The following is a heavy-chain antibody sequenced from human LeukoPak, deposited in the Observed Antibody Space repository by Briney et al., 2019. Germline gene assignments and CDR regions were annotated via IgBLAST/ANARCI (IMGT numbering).Heavy chain of an antibody. D-gene: IGHD2-8*01. CDR3: AKRVYYYFDY. V-gene: IGHV3-23*01. Sequence: PGGSLRLSCAASGFSFSSYAMTWVRQAPGKGLEWVSGIGDNGGSTYYADSVKGRFTISRDNSKNTLYLQMNSLRAEDTAVYYCAKRVYYYFDYWGQGTLVTVSS. CDR1: GFSFSSYA. J-gene: IGHJ4*02. CDR2: IGDNGGST.